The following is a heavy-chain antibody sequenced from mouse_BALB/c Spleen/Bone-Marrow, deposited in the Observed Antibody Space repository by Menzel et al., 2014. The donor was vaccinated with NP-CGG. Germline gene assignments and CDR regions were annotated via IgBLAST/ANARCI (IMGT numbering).Heavy chain of an antibody. V-gene: IGHV1-69*02. CDR2: IYPSDSYT. Sequence: VKLMESGTDLVRPGASVKLSCKASGYTFTSHWINWVKQRPGQGLEWIGNIYPSDSYTNYNQKFKDKATLTVDKSSSTAYMHLSSPTSEDSAVYYCTRDDGGFAYWGQGTLITVSA. J-gene: IGHJ3*01. CDR1: GYTFTSHW. CDR3: TRDDGGFAY. D-gene: IGHD1-1*02.